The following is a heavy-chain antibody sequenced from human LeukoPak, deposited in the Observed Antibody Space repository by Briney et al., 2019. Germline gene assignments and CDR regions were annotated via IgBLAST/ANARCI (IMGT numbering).Heavy chain of an antibody. CDR2: ISSSGRTV. CDR1: EFSLSSYS. D-gene: IGHD2-8*01. CDR3: ARDINYCTPTLCHRNWFDP. J-gene: IGHJ5*02. Sequence: RTGGSLRLSCAASEFSLSSYSMDWFRQTPGKGLEWISYISSSGRTVYYADSVEGRFTVSRDNAKNALYLEMNDLRAEDSAVYYCARDINYCTPTLCHRNWFDPWGQGTLVTVSS. V-gene: IGHV3-48*01.